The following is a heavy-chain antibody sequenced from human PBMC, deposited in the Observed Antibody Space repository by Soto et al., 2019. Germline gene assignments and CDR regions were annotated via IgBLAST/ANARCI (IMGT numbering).Heavy chain of an antibody. CDR1: GDSISRDGYS. Sequence: QVQLQESGSGLGKPSQTLVLTCTVSGDSISRDGYSWSWLRQPPGKGLEWIGYIYHSGATYYNPSLKRRVTTSVDKSKNQFSLRLASVTAADTAVYYCARERSSSCDSWGHGTLVTVS. CDR2: IYHSGAT. CDR3: ARERSSSCDS. J-gene: IGHJ5*01. V-gene: IGHV4-30-2*01.